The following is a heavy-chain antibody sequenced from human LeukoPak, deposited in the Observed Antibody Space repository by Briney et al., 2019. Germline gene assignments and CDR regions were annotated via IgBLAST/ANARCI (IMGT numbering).Heavy chain of an antibody. CDR3: ARETSDYAFDI. CDR2: ISYDGSNK. V-gene: IGHV3-30*04. Sequence: PGGSLRLSCAASGFTFSSYATHWVRQAPGKGLEWVAVISYDGSNKYYADSVKGRFTISRDNSKNTLYLQMNSLRAEDTAVYYCARETSDYAFDIWGQGTMVTVSS. CDR1: GFTFSSYA. J-gene: IGHJ3*02. D-gene: IGHD6-6*01.